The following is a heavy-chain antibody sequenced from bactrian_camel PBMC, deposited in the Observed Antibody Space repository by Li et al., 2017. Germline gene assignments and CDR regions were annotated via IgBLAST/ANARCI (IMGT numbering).Heavy chain of an antibody. CDR3: AADVDRPPQGAWSSSGAYDV. CDR2: IVTDGGDT. J-gene: IGHJ4*01. V-gene: IGHV3S25*01. Sequence: QLVESGGGLVQPGGSLRLPCAQSGYSYSTNRRYCMGWFRQAPGKEREEVAAIVTDGGDTYHADSVKGRFTISQDNAKNTVYLQMNSLKPDDTAMYYCAADVDRPPQGAWSSSGAYDVWGQGTQVTVS. CDR1: GYSYSTNRRYC. D-gene: IGHD8*01.